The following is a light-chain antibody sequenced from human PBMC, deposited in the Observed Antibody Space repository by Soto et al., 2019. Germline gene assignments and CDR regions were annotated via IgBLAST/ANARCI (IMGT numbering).Light chain of an antibody. CDR2: GAS. Sequence: EIVLTQSPVTLSVSPGERATLSCRASQTVTTDLAWYQQKPGQAPRLLIYGASNRATGIPDRFSGSGSGTDFTLTIARLEPEDFAVYYCQEYHGSPITFGLGTRLEIK. J-gene: IGKJ5*01. CDR3: QEYHGSPIT. V-gene: IGKV3-20*01. CDR1: QTVTTD.